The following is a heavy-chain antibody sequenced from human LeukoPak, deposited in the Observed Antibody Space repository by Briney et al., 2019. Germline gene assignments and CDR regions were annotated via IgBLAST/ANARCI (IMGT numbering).Heavy chain of an antibody. Sequence: PGGSLRLSRAASGFTFSSYGMHWVRQAPGKGLEWVAFIRYDGSNKYYADSVEGRFTISRDNSKNTLYLQMNSLRAEDTAVYYCAAYSSSWFGITDYWGQGTLVTVSS. D-gene: IGHD6-13*01. CDR2: IRYDGSNK. CDR3: AAYSSSWFGITDY. V-gene: IGHV3-30*02. J-gene: IGHJ4*02. CDR1: GFTFSSYG.